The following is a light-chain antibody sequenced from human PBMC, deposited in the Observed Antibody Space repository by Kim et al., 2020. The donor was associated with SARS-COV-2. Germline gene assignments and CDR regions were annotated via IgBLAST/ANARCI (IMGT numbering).Light chain of an antibody. CDR2: GAS. J-gene: IGKJ1*01. CDR3: QQYSSSPAT. Sequence: PGERATLTCRASQRVSSNYLAWYQQKPGQAPRLLIYGASSRATGIPDRFSGSGSGTDFTLTITRLEPEDFAVYYCQQYSSSPATFGQGTKVDIK. CDR1: QRVSSNY. V-gene: IGKV3-20*01.